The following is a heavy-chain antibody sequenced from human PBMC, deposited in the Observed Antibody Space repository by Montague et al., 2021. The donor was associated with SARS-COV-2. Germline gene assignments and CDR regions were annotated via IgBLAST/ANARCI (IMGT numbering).Heavy chain of an antibody. CDR3: ARAYCGGDCHVGS. J-gene: IGHJ5*02. V-gene: IGHV4-59*01. D-gene: IGHD2-21*02. Sequence: SETLSLTCTVSVGSISTYYWTWVRQPPRQGLEWNGYIYDSGSANYNPSLKSRSTISVDTSNNQFSLRLSSVTAADTAVYYCARAYCGGDCHVGSWGQGILVTVSS. CDR1: VGSISTYY. CDR2: IYDSGSA.